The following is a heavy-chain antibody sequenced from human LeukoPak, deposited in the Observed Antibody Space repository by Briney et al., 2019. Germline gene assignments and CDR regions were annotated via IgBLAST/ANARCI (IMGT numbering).Heavy chain of an antibody. D-gene: IGHD4-17*01. CDR3: ARVDGDYVLLYYYYGMDV. CDR1: GYTFTSYG. V-gene: IGHV1-18*01. Sequence: RASVKVSCKASGYTFTSYGISWVRRAPGQGLEWMGWISAYNGNTNYAQKLQGRVTMTTDTSTSTAYMELRSLRSDDTAVYYCARVDGDYVLLYYYYGMDVWGQGTTVTVSS. CDR2: ISAYNGNT. J-gene: IGHJ6*02.